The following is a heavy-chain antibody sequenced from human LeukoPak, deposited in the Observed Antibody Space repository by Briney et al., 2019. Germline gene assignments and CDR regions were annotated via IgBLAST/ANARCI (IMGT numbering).Heavy chain of an antibody. J-gene: IGHJ6*03. CDR2: INTNTGNP. D-gene: IGHD3-9*01. V-gene: IGHV7-4-1*02. CDR1: GYTFTSYA. Sequence: ASVKVSCKASGYTFTSYAMNWVRQAPGQGLEWMGWINTNTGNPTYAQGFTGRFVFSLDTSVSTAYLQISSLKAEDTAVYYCARVRPYYDILTGYYSDYYYYMDVWGKGTTVTVSS. CDR3: ARVRPYYDILTGYYSDYYYYMDV.